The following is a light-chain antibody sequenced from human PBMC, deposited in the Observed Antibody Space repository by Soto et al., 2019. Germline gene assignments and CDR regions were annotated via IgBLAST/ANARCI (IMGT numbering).Light chain of an antibody. CDR2: GAS. CDR1: QSVGSN. CDR3: QQYNNWPRT. J-gene: IGKJ2*01. V-gene: IGKV3-15*01. Sequence: EIVMTQSPATLSVSLGERATLSCRASQSVGSNLAWYQQKPGQAPRLLIYGASSRANGIPARFGGSGSGTEFTITISSLQSEDFAVYYCQQYNNWPRTFGQGTKLEIK.